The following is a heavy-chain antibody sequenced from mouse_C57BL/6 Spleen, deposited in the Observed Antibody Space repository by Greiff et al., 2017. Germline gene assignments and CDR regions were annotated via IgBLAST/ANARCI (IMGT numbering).Heavy chain of an antibody. CDR3: AIQGYYGSSSYWYFDV. J-gene: IGHJ1*03. D-gene: IGHD1-1*01. CDR2: ISNGGGST. CDR1: GFTFSDYS. Sequence: EVHLVESGGGLVQPGGSLKLSCAASGFTFSDYSMYWVRQTPEKRLEWVAYISNGGGSTYYPDTVKGRFTISRDNAKHTLYLQMSRMKSEDTAMYYCAIQGYYGSSSYWYFDVWGTGTTVTVSS. V-gene: IGHV5-12*01.